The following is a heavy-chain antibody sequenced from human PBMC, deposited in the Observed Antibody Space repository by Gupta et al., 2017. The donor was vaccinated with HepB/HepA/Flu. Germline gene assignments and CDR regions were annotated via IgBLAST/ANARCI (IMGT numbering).Heavy chain of an antibody. CDR3: AKDNLRFLEWPDGAFDI. CDR1: GFPFSSYG. CDR2: ISYDGSNK. D-gene: IGHD3-3*01. Sequence: VQLVARGGGVVQPGCSLGVSCAASGFPFSSYGMPWVRPAPGKGLEWVAVISYDGSNKYYADSVKGRFTISRDNSKNTLYLQMNSLRAEDTAVYYCAKDNLRFLEWPDGAFDIWGQGTMVTVSS. J-gene: IGHJ3*02. V-gene: IGHV3-30*18.